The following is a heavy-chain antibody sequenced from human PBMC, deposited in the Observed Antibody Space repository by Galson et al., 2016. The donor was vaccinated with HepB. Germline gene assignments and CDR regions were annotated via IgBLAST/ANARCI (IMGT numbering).Heavy chain of an antibody. CDR2: RKQDGSEK. V-gene: IGHV3-7*01. CDR1: GFTFSSFW. D-gene: IGHD2-2*01. J-gene: IGHJ4*01. CDR3: ATHDCTSTSCAHDY. Sequence: SLRLSCAASGFTFSSFWMSWVRQAPGKGLEWVANRKQDGSEKHYVASVKGRFTISRDNADSSLSLQMNSLRGEDTAVYYCATHDCTSTSCAHDYWGHGTLVTVSS.